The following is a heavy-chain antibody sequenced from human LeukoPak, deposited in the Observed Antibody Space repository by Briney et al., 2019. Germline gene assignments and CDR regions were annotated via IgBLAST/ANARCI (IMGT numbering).Heavy chain of an antibody. CDR2: ITGGGHNT. J-gene: IGHJ4*02. CDR1: GFTFSNFA. D-gene: IGHD1-26*01. V-gene: IGHV3-23*01. Sequence: GGSLRLSCAASGFTFSNFAMSWVRQAPDKRLEWVAAITGGGHNTFHADSVKGRFTISRDNAKNSLYLQMNSLRAEDTALYYCAKDVLSGSYLVGYFDYWGQGTLVTVSS. CDR3: AKDVLSGSYLVGYFDY.